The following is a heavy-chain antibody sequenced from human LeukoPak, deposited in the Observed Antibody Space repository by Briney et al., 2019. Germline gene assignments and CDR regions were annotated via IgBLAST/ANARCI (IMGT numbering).Heavy chain of an antibody. CDR3: ARTYSSSWSYCDS. J-gene: IGHJ4*02. CDR2: INPSSGST. D-gene: IGHD6-13*01. V-gene: IGHV1-46*01. Sequence: ASVKVSCKASGFAFTSHAIHWVRQAPGQRLEWMGMINPSSGSTRFAQMFQDRVTMTRDTSTSAVYMELSSLTSEDTAMYYCARTYSSSWSYCDSWGQGTLVTVSS. CDR1: GFAFTSHA.